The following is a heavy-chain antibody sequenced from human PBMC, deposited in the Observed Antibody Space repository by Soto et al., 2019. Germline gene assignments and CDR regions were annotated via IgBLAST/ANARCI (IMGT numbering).Heavy chain of an antibody. CDR2: VXPXXSXT. D-gene: IGHD2-15*01. CDR3: ARPPLPGYSIHFNS. V-gene: IGHV5-51*01. CDR1: GYIFIDYW. J-gene: IGHJ4*02. Sequence: GESLKISCKASGYIFIDYWIVWVRQMPGKGLEWMGIVXPXXSXTXXXPXXXGQVNISADRSTGTAFLQWRSLKASDTALYYCARPPLPGYSIHFNSWGQGTLVTVSS.